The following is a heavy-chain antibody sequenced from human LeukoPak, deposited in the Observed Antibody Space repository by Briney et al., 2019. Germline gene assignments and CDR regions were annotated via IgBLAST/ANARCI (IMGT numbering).Heavy chain of an antibody. V-gene: IGHV3-9*01. Sequence: GRSLRLSCAASGSSFDDYAMHWVRQAPGKGLEWVSGISWNSGTIVYAASVKGRFTISRDNAKNSLYLQMNSLRAEDTALYYCVKVRIVGAPTDYFDYWGQGTLVTVSS. J-gene: IGHJ4*02. D-gene: IGHD1-26*01. CDR1: GSSFDDYA. CDR2: ISWNSGTI. CDR3: VKVRIVGAPTDYFDY.